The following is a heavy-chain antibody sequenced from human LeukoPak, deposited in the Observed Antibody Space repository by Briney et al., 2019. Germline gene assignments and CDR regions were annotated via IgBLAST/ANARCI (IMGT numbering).Heavy chain of an antibody. CDR1: GYTFMGYD. CDR3: ARGSVATISGY. J-gene: IGHJ4*02. Sequence: ASVKVSCKASGYTFMGYDMHWVRQAPGQGLEWMGWISPNSGGTNYAQNFQGRVTMSSDTSISTAYMELSRLRSDDTAVYYCARGSVATISGYWGQGTLVTVSS. V-gene: IGHV1-2*02. CDR2: ISPNSGGT. D-gene: IGHD5-12*01.